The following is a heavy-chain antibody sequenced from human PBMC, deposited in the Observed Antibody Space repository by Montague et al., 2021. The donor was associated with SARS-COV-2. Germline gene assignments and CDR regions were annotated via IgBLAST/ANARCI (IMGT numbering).Heavy chain of an antibody. Sequence: SDTLSLTRTVSGGSISIYYWSWIRQPPGKGLEWIGYMYYDGSPKXNPSLRGRVTISVDKSKNQCSLKLSSVTAADTAVYYRATDYGSGSYFDYWGQGSLVTVSS. V-gene: IGHV4-59*07. CDR1: GGSISIYY. CDR3: ATDYGSGSYFDY. CDR2: MYYDGSP. D-gene: IGHD3-10*01. J-gene: IGHJ4*02.